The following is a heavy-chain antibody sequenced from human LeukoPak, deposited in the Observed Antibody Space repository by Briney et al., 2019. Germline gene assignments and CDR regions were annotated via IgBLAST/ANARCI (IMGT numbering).Heavy chain of an antibody. V-gene: IGHV3-30*04. Sequence: GGSLRLSCAASGFIFSNYAMHRVRQAPGKGLEWLIFISYDGSNKYYADSVKGRFTISRDNSKNTLYLQMNSLRAEDTAVYYCARDTYGSDYWGQGTLVTVSS. J-gene: IGHJ4*02. CDR3: ARDTYGSDY. D-gene: IGHD3-10*01. CDR2: ISYDGSNK. CDR1: GFIFSNYA.